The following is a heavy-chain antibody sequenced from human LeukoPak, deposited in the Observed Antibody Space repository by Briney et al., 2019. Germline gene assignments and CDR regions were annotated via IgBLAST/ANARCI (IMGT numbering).Heavy chain of an antibody. CDR2: ISSSSSYI. CDR1: GFTFSSYS. CDR3: ARDNHPQQWLPWY. D-gene: IGHD6-19*01. V-gene: IGHV3-21*01. J-gene: IGHJ4*02. Sequence: PGGSLRLSCAASGFTFSSYSMNWVRQAPGKGLEWVSSISSSSSYIYYADSVKGRFTTSRDNAKNSLYLQMNSLRAEDTAVYYCARDNHPQQWLPWYWGQGTLVTVSS.